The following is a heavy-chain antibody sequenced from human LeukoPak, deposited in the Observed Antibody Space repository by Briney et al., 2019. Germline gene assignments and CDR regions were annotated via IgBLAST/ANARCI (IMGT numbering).Heavy chain of an antibody. J-gene: IGHJ3*02. Sequence: PGGSLRLSCAASGFTFSSYSMNWVRQAPGKGLEWVSSISSSSSYIYYADSVRGRFTISRDNAKNSLYLQMNSLRAEDTAVYYCARGGYSGYEYAFDIWGQGTMVTVSS. CDR2: ISSSSSYI. CDR1: GFTFSSYS. V-gene: IGHV3-21*01. CDR3: ARGGYSGYEYAFDI. D-gene: IGHD5-12*01.